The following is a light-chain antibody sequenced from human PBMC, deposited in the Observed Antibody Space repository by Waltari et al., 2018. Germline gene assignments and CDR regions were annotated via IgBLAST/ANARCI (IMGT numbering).Light chain of an antibody. CDR1: ESISTW. CDR3: QQYYDTPPTT. CDR2: QAS. Sequence: DIQMTQSPSTLSASVGDRVTITCRASESISTWLAWYQQKPGKAPKVLIFQASSLESDVPSRFSGSGSGTEFTLTISSLQAEDVAVYYCQQYYDTPPTTFGQGTKVEIK. J-gene: IGKJ1*01. V-gene: IGKV1-5*03.